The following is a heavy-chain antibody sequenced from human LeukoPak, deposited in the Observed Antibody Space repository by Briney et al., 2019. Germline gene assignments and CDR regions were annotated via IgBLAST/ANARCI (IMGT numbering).Heavy chain of an antibody. J-gene: IGHJ6*02. CDR2: IKQDGSEK. CDR1: GFTFSGYW. CDR3: AREGRGYSFYYGMDV. Sequence: GGSLRLSCAASGFTFSGYWMSWVRQAPGKGLEWVANIKQDGSEKYYVDSVKGRFTISRDNAKNSLFLQMNSLRAEDTAVYYCAREGRGYSFYYGMDVWGQGTTVTVSS. D-gene: IGHD5-18*01. V-gene: IGHV3-7*04.